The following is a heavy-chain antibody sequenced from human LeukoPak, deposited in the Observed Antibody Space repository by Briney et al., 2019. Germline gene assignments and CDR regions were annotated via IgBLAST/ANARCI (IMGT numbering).Heavy chain of an antibody. CDR2: INPNSGGT. CDR1: GYTFTGYY. V-gene: IGHV1-2*02. CDR3: ARETDSSGYHRPFDY. Sequence: GASVKVSCKASGYTFTGYYMHWVRQAPGQGLEWMGWINPNSGGTNYAQKFQGRVTMTRDTSISTAYMELSRLRSDDTAVYYCARETDSSGYHRPFDYWGQGTLVTVSS. D-gene: IGHD3-22*01. J-gene: IGHJ4*02.